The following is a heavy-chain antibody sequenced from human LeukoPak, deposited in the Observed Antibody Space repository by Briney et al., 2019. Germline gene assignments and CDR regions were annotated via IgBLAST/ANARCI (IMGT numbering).Heavy chain of an antibody. Sequence: GGTPRLSCAASGFTSSDSSMNCGREGPGKGLGWLAYISPTSHTLYADSVKGRFTISRDNAKSSLYLQMNSLKDEDTAVYYCATDKYGGPVHWGQGTLVTVSS. J-gene: IGHJ4*02. V-gene: IGHV3-69-1*01. CDR1: GFTSSDSS. D-gene: IGHD5-12*01. CDR3: ATDKYGGPVH. CDR2: ISPTSHT.